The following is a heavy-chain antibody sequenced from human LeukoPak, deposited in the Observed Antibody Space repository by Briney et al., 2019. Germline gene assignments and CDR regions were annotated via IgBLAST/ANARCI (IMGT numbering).Heavy chain of an antibody. CDR1: GFTFSSYA. Sequence: GGSLRHSCAASGFTFSSYAMSWVRQAPGKGLEWVSAISGSGGSTYYADSVKGRFTISIDNSKNTLYLQMNSLRAEDTAVYYCAKGREVDYYDSSGYYYDYWGQGTLVTVSS. J-gene: IGHJ4*02. V-gene: IGHV3-23*01. CDR2: ISGSGGST. CDR3: AKGREVDYYDSSGYYYDY. D-gene: IGHD3-22*01.